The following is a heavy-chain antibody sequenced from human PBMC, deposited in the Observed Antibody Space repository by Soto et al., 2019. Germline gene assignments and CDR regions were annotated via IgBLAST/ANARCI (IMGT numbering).Heavy chain of an antibody. D-gene: IGHD3-22*01. CDR3: ARAHPYYYDSPRSWQAFDY. CDR1: GGTFSSYA. Sequence: SVKVSCKASGGTFSSYAIRWVRQAPGQGLEWMGEIIPIFGTANYAQKFQGRVTITADESTSTAYMELSSLRSEDTAVYYCARAHPYYYDSPRSWQAFDYWGQGTLVTGSS. V-gene: IGHV1-69*13. J-gene: IGHJ4*02. CDR2: IIPIFGTA.